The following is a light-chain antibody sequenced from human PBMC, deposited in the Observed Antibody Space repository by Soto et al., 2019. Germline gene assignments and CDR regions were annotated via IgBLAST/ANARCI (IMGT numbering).Light chain of an antibody. J-gene: IGLJ1*01. CDR2: GVK. CDR1: CRDIGAYNY. CDR3: SSYTTSYFYV. V-gene: IGLV2-14*01. Sequence: QSALTQPASVSGSPGQSITISCTGSCRDIGAYNYVSWYQQHPGKAPKLIIYGVKNRPSGVSNRFSASKSAFTASLTISGLQAEDEADYYCSSYTTSYFYVFGPGTKVTVL.